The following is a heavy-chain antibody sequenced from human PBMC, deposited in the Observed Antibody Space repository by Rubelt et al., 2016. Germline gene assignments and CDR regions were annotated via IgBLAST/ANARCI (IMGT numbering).Heavy chain of an antibody. V-gene: IGHV3-23*04. CDR1: GFTFSSYA. J-gene: IGHJ4*02. CDR3: AKVGGGRVGAFDY. Sequence: EVQLVESGGGLVQPGGSLRLSCAASGFTFSSYAMSWVRQAPGKGLEWVSAFSGSGGSTYYADSVKGRFTISSDNSKNALYLQMSSLRAEETAVYYCAKVGGGRVGAFDYWGQGTLVTVSS. CDR2: FSGSGGST. D-gene: IGHD1-26*01.